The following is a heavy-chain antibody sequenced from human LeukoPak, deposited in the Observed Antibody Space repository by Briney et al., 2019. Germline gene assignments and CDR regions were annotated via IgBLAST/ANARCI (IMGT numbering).Heavy chain of an antibody. CDR1: GGSFSGYY. CDR3: ARGDSGYDLYY. Sequence: PETLSLTCAVYGGSFSGYYWSWIRQPPGKGLEWIGEINHSGSTNYNPSLKSRVTISVDTSKNQFSLKLSSVTAADTAVYYCARGDSGYDLYYWGQGTLVTVSS. J-gene: IGHJ4*02. V-gene: IGHV4-34*01. CDR2: INHSGST. D-gene: IGHD5-12*01.